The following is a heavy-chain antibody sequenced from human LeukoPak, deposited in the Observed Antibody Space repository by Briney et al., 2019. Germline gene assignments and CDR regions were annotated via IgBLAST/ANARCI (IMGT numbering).Heavy chain of an antibody. CDR1: GGSISSYY. CDR2: IYYSGST. Sequence: ASETLSLTCTVSGGSISSYYWSWIRQPPGKGLEWIGYIYYSGSTNYNPSLKSRVTISVDTSKNQFSLKLSSVTAADTAVYYRARHGPRSKEYYDSEGVGASDIWGQGTMVTVSS. D-gene: IGHD3-22*01. J-gene: IGHJ3*02. CDR3: ARHGPRSKEYYDSEGVGASDI. V-gene: IGHV4-59*08.